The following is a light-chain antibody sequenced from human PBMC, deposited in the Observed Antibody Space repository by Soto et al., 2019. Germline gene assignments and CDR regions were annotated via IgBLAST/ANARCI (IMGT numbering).Light chain of an antibody. V-gene: IGKV3-15*01. J-gene: IGKJ4*01. CDR3: QQYGNSPLT. CDR1: QSISDT. CDR2: GAS. Sequence: EIVMTQSPATLSVSPGGRATLSCRASQSISDTLAWYQQKPGQAPRLLIHGASTRAPGFPARFSGSGSGTDFTLTISKLEPEDFALFYCQQYGNSPLTFGGGTKVDIK.